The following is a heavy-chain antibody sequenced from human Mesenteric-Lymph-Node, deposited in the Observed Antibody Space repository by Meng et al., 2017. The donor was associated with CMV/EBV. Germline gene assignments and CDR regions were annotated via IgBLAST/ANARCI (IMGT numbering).Heavy chain of an antibody. V-gene: IGHV4-61*01. CDR3: ARDRSSDLSNWFDP. D-gene: IGHD6-13*01. J-gene: IGHJ5*02. CDR2: IYSTGST. CDR1: GGSVSSGSYF. Sequence: SETLSLTCTVSGGSVSSGSYFWSWIRQPPGKGLEWIGYIYSTGSTNYNPSLKSRVTISLDTSRSQFSLNLRSVTAADTAVYYCARDRSSDLSNWFDPWGQGTLVTVSS.